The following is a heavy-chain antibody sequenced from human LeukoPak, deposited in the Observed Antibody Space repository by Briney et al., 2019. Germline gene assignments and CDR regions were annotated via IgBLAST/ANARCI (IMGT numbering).Heavy chain of an antibody. J-gene: IGHJ4*02. CDR2: ISSSGSTI. CDR1: GFTFSSYE. D-gene: IGHD3-10*01. V-gene: IGHV3-48*03. CDR3: AKVANYYYGSETYYLFEH. Sequence: GGSLRLSCAASGFTFSSYEMNWVRQAPGKGLEWVSYISSSGSTIYYADSVKGRFTISRDNAKNSLYLQMNSLRVEDTAVYYCAKVANYYYGSETYYLFEHWGQGTPVTASS.